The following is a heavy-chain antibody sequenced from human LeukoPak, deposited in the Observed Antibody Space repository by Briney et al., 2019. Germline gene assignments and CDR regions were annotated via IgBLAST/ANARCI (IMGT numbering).Heavy chain of an antibody. J-gene: IGHJ6*03. CDR3: ARGRLKRRYCSGGSCYSTLYYYYYYYMDV. V-gene: IGHV4-59*12. CDR2: IYYSGST. CDR1: GGSISSYY. Sequence: SETLSLTCTVSGGSISSYYWSWIRQPPGKGLEWIGYIYYSGSTNYNPSLKSRVTISVDTSKNQFSLKLTSVTAADTAVYYCARGRLKRRYCSGGSCYSTLYYYYYYYMDVWGKGTTVTVSS. D-gene: IGHD2-15*01.